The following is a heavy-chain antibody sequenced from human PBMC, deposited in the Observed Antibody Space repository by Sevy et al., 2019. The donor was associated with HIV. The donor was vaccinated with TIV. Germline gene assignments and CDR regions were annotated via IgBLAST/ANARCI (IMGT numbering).Heavy chain of an antibody. J-gene: IGHJ6*03. CDR1: GGSIVTYY. D-gene: IGHD6-6*01. CDR2: VYRGGST. V-gene: IGHV4-59*08. Sequence: SETLSFTCSVSGGSIVTYYWTWFRQSPGKGLEYIGYVYRGGSTNYNPSLKGRATTSLDTSKKQFSLTLRSVTAADTAVYYCARLTSSFYYYIDVWGKGTTVTVSS. CDR3: ARLTSSFYYYIDV.